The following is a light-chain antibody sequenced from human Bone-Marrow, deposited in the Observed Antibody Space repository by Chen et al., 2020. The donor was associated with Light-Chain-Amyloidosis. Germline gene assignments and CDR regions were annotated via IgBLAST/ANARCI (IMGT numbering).Light chain of an antibody. CDR3: QSADSSGTYEVI. Sequence: SYELTQPPSVSVSPGQTARITCSGDDLPTKYAYWYQQKPGQAPVLVIHRDTERPSGISERFSGSSSGTTASLTGSGGQAEDEADYHCQSADSSGTYEVIFGGGTKLTVL. CDR2: RDT. V-gene: IGLV3-25*03. J-gene: IGLJ2*01. CDR1: DLPTKY.